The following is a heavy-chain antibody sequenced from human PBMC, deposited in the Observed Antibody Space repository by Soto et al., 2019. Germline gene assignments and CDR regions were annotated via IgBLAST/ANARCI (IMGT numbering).Heavy chain of an antibody. J-gene: IGHJ3*02. CDR1: GGSISSYY. CDR3: ARVSGPDSSSIQTPLFSSFGAFDI. Sequence: SETLSLTCTVSGGSISSYYWSWIRQPPGKGLEWIGYIYYSGSTNYNPSLKSRVTISVDTSKNQFSLKLSSVTAADTAVYYCARVSGPDSSSIQTPLFSSFGAFDIWGQGTIVTVSS. CDR2: IYYSGST. D-gene: IGHD6-6*01. V-gene: IGHV4-59*01.